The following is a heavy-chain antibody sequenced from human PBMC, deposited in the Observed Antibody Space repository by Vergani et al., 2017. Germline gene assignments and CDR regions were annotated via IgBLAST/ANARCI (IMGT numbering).Heavy chain of an antibody. CDR1: GGSISSSNW. J-gene: IGHJ3*02. V-gene: IGHV4-4*02. D-gene: IGHD1-26*01. CDR2: INHGGST. CDR3: AGGLVSGRKSRAFDI. Sequence: QVQLQESRPGLVKPSGTLSLTCAVSGGSISSSNWWSWVRQPPGKGLEWIGEINHGGSTNYNPSLKSRVTISVDTAKNQFSLKLSSVTAADTVVYYCAGGLVSGRKSRAFDIWGQGTMVTVSS.